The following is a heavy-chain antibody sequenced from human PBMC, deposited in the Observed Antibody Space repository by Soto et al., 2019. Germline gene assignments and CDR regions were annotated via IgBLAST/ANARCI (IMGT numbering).Heavy chain of an antibody. D-gene: IGHD6-13*01. J-gene: IGHJ4*02. V-gene: IGHV1-69*02. CDR1: GGTFSSYT. CDR2: IIPILGIA. CDR3: ARAIAAADYYFDY. Sequence: SVKVSCKASGGTFSSYTISWVRQAPGQGLEWMGRIIPILGIANYAQKFQGRVTITADKSTSTAYMELSSLRSEDTAVYYCARAIAAADYYFDYWGQGTLVTVSS.